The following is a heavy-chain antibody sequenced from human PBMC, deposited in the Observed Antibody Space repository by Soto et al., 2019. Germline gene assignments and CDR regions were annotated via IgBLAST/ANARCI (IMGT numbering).Heavy chain of an antibody. CDR1: GFTFSDYY. Sequence: WGSRRLSCAASGFTFSDYYMSWIRQAPGKGLEWVSHISIRISYTNYADSVKGRFTISRDNAKNTLYLQMNRLRADDTAVYYCARDRSLEGFSYGKSEFWGKGKIVIVSS. V-gene: IGHV3-11*06. D-gene: IGHD5-18*01. J-gene: IGHJ3*01. CDR2: ISIRISYT. CDR3: ARDRSLEGFSYGKSEF.